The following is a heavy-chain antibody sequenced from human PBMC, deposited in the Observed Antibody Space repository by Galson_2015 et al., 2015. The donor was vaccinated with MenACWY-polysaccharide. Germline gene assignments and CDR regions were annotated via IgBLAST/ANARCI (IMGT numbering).Heavy chain of an antibody. CDR1: GFTFRSDA. J-gene: IGHJ4*02. CDR3: ASTSPNSF. V-gene: IGHV3-48*01. CDR2: ISSSSGTI. D-gene: IGHD2-21*01. Sequence: SLRLSCAASGFTFRSDAMNWVRQAPGKGLEWVSYISSSSGTIYYADSVKGRFTISRDDAKNSLYLQMNSLRAEDTAVYYCASTSPNSFWGQGTRVIVSS.